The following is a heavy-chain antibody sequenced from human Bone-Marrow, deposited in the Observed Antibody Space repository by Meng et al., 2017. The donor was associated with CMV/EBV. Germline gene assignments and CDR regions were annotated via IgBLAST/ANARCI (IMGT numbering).Heavy chain of an antibody. Sequence: GESLKISCAASGFSFSSCGMHWVRQAPGKGLEWVAFIRYDGSNKYYADSVRGRFTISRDNSENTLYLQMNSLRAEDTALYYCARVGGGPDWGQGTLVTVSS. CDR1: GFSFSSCG. CDR3: ARVGGGPD. CDR2: IRYDGSNK. V-gene: IGHV3-30*02. J-gene: IGHJ4*02. D-gene: IGHD3-16*01.